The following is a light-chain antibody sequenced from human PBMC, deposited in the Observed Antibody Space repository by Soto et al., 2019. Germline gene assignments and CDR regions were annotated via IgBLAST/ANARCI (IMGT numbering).Light chain of an antibody. V-gene: IGLV2-14*01. Sequence: QSALTQPASVSGSPGQSITISCSGTSSDIGSYNYVSWYQQHPGKAPKLMIYDVSNRPSGVSNRFSGSKSGNTASLTISGLQADDEADYYCSSYTSDSALFGGGTKLTVL. CDR3: SSYTSDSAL. CDR2: DVS. CDR1: SSDIGSYNY. J-gene: IGLJ2*01.